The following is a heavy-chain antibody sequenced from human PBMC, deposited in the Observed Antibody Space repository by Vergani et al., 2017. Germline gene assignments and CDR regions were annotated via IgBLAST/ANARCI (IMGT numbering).Heavy chain of an antibody. CDR3: ARDPTTVTTGDY. CDR1: GGTFSSYT. Sequence: QVQLVQSGAEVKKPGSSVKVSCKASGGTFSSYTISWVRQAPGQGLEWMGRIIPILGIANYAQKFQGRVTINADKSTSTAYMELSSLRSEDTAVYYCARDPTTVTTGDYWGQGTLVTVSS. V-gene: IGHV1-69*08. J-gene: IGHJ4*02. CDR2: IIPILGIA. D-gene: IGHD4-11*01.